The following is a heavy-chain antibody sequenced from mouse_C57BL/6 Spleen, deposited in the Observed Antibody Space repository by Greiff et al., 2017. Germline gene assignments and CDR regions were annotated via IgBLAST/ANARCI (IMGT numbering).Heavy chain of an antibody. J-gene: IGHJ2*01. CDR1: GYTFTSYW. CDR2: IDPSDRYT. Sequence: QVQLQQPGAELVKPGASVKLSCKASGYTFTSYWMQWVKQRPGQGLEWIGEIDPSDRYTNYNQKFKGKATLTVDTSSSTAYMQLSSLTSEDSAVYYCAKCITTVVGDGWGPGTTLTVSS. V-gene: IGHV1-50*01. CDR3: AKCITTVVGDG. D-gene: IGHD1-1*01.